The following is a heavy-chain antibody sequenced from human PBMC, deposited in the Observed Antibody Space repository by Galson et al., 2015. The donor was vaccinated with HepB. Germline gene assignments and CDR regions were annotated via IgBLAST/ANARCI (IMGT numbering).Heavy chain of an antibody. D-gene: IGHD6-19*01. Sequence: SLRLSCAASGFTVSSNYMSWVRQAPGKGLEWVSVIYSGGSTYYADSVKGRFTISRDNSKNTLYLQMNSLRAEDTAVYYCTFIVEAGGGTGAFDIWGQGTMVTVSS. CDR3: TFIVEAGGGTGAFDI. CDR1: GFTVSSNY. J-gene: IGHJ3*02. CDR2: IYSGGST. V-gene: IGHV3-53*01.